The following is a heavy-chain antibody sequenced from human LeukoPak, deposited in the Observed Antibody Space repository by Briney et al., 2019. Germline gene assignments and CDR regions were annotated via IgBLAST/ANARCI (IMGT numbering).Heavy chain of an antibody. V-gene: IGHV4-59*12. CDR2: IYYSGST. D-gene: IGHD3-10*01. J-gene: IGHJ4*02. CDR3: AREEFGEFVTR. Sequence: PSGTLSLTCTVSGGSISSYYWSWIRQPPGKALEWIGYIYYSGSTSYNPSLKSRVTISVDTSKNQFSLKLSSVTAADTAVYYCAREEFGEFVTRWGQGTLVTVSS. CDR1: GGSISSYY.